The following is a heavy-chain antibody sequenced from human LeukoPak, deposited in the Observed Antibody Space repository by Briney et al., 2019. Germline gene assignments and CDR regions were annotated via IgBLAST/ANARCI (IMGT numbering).Heavy chain of an antibody. D-gene: IGHD3-10*01. Sequence: PSETLSLTCTASGGSISSYYWSWIRQPPGKGLEWIGYIYYSGSTNYNPSLKSRVTISVDTSKNQFSLKLSSVTAADTAVYYCARYGSGSGVFDPWGQGTLVTVSS. V-gene: IGHV4-59*01. CDR1: GGSISSYY. J-gene: IGHJ5*02. CDR2: IYYSGST. CDR3: ARYGSGSGVFDP.